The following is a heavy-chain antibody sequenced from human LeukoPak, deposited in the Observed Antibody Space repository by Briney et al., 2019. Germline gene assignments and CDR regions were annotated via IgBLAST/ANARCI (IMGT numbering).Heavy chain of an antibody. D-gene: IGHD6-13*01. CDR2: IYYSGST. CDR1: GGSISSYY. CDR3: ARDLSSSSWYSFDY. J-gene: IGHJ4*02. Sequence: KPSETLSPTCAVSGGSISSYYWSWIRQPPGKGLEWIGYIYYSGSTNYNPSLKGRVTISVDTSKNQFSLKLSSVTAADTAVYYCARDLSSSSWYSFDYWGQGTLVTVSS. V-gene: IGHV4-59*01.